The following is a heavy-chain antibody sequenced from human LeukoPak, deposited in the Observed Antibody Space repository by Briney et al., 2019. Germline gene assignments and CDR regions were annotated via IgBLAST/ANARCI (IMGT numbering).Heavy chain of an antibody. CDR3: ARDDNSEYSDDAFDI. CDR2: IHTSAST. Sequence: SEXXSLTCSVSGASIRSYSWSWLRQPAGKGLEWIGRIHTSASTEYNPSLKSRVTMSVDTSKNQFSLKLNSVTAADTAVYFCARDDNSEYSDDAFDIWGQGTLVTVSS. D-gene: IGHD1-26*01. V-gene: IGHV4-4*07. J-gene: IGHJ3*02. CDR1: GASIRSYS.